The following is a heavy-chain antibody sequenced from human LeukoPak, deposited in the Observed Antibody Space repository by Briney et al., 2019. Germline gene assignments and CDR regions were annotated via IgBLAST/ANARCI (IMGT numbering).Heavy chain of an antibody. CDR1: GGSMFSYH. J-gene: IGHJ6*03. D-gene: IGHD3-22*01. CDR2: IYVTGTT. V-gene: IGHV4-4*07. CDR3: ARLRFYDSSGYSPGYYMDV. Sequence: SETLSLTCTVSGGSMFSYHWSWVRQSAGEGLEWVGHIYVTGTTNYSPSLKSRVTMSVETTKNQFSLKLKSVTAADTAVYYCARLRFYDSSGYSPGYYMDVWGKGTTVIVSS.